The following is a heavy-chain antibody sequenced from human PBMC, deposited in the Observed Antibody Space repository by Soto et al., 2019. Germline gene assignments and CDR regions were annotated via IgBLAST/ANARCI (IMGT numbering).Heavy chain of an antibody. CDR3: ARVKGGLGSYFDY. V-gene: IGHV3-48*02. D-gene: IGHD1-26*01. CDR1: GFTFSSYS. J-gene: IGHJ4*02. Sequence: LRLSCAASGFTFSSYSMNWVRQAPGKGLEWVSYISSSSSTIYYADSVKARFTISRDNAKNSLYLQMNSLRDEDTAVYYCARVKGGLGSYFDYWGQGTLVTVSS. CDR2: ISSSSSTI.